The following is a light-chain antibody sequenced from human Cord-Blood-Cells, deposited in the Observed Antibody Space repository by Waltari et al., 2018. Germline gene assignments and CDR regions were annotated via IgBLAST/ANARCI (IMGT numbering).Light chain of an antibody. CDR2: DVS. CDR1: SSDVGGYNY. Sequence: QSALTQPASVSGSPGQSITISCTGTSSDVGGYNYVSWYQQHPGKAPKLMIYDVSNRPSGVSNLFDGSKSGNTASLTISGLQAEDESDYYCSSYTSSSTYVFGTGTKVTVL. J-gene: IGLJ1*01. CDR3: SSYTSSSTYV. V-gene: IGLV2-14*01.